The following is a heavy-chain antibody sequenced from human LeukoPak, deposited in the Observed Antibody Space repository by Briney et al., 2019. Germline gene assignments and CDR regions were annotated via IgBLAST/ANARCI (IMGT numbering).Heavy chain of an antibody. CDR2: ISGSGGST. Sequence: GGSLRLSCAASGFTFSSYAMSWVRQAPGKGLEWVSAISGSGGSTYYADSVKGRFTISRDNSKNTLYLQMNSLRAKDTAVYYCAKGGSGYDLIRGLDYWGQGTLVTVSS. CDR1: GFTFSSYA. V-gene: IGHV3-23*01. D-gene: IGHD5-12*01. CDR3: AKGGSGYDLIRGLDY. J-gene: IGHJ4*02.